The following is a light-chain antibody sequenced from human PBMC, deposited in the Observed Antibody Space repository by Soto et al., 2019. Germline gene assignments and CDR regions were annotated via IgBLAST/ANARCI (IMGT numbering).Light chain of an antibody. J-gene: IGKJ4*01. CDR3: QQRGYWPLT. CDR1: QSVSSR. CDR2: GAS. V-gene: IGKV3-15*01. Sequence: EIVMTQSPATLSVSPGERVTLSCRASQSVSSRLAWYHQKPGQSPRLLIYGASTRATGIPDRFSGSGSGTEFILTISSLQSEDFAVYFCQQRGYWPLTFGGGTKVDIK.